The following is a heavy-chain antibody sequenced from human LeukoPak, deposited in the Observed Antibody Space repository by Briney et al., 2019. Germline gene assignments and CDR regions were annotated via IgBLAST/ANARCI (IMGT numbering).Heavy chain of an antibody. D-gene: IGHD1-26*01. CDR3: ARGGSRFDY. CDR1: GGSISTYY. CDR2: IYYTGST. Sequence: SETLSLTCTVSGGSISTYYWSWIRQPPGKGLEWIGYIYYTGSTSYNPSLKSRVTMSLDASKNQFSLELNSVTPADTAVYYCARGGSRFDYWGQGTLVTVSS. J-gene: IGHJ4*02. V-gene: IGHV4-59*01.